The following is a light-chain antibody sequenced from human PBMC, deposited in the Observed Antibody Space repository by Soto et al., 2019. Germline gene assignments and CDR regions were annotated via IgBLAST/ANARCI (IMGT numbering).Light chain of an antibody. CDR2: AAS. J-gene: IGKJ1*01. CDR1: QNINNW. CDR3: QHYESNPWT. Sequence: DIQMTQSPSTLSASVGDRVTIACRASQNINNWLAWYQQKPGKAPKLLIYAASSLESGVPSRFSGSRSGTEVTLTISSLQPDDCATYFCQHYESNPWTFGQGTKVELK. V-gene: IGKV1-5*01.